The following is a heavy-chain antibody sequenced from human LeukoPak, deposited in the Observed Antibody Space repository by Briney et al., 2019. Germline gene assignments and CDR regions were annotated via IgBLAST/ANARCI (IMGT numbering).Heavy chain of an antibody. Sequence: ASVKVSCKASGYTFTSYGISWVRQAPGQGLEWMGWISAYNGNTNYAQKLQGRVTMTTDTSTSTAYMELRSLRSDDTAVYYCARDLDIVVVPAAMYWFDPWGQGTLVTVPS. CDR1: GYTFTSYG. J-gene: IGHJ5*02. CDR2: ISAYNGNT. V-gene: IGHV1-18*01. CDR3: ARDLDIVVVPAAMYWFDP. D-gene: IGHD2-2*03.